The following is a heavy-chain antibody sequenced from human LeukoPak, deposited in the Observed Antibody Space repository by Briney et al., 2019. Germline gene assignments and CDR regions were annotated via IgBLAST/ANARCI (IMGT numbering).Heavy chain of an antibody. CDR1: GGTFSSYA. Sequence: ASVKVSWKASGGTFSSYAISWVRQAPGQLLQWIGGIIPIFGTANYAQKFQGRVTITTDESTSTAYMELSSLRSEDTAVYFFFIEQETEYEILTGYNNNWFDPWSQGTLVTVSS. J-gene: IGHJ5*02. CDR2: IIPIFGTA. CDR3: FIEQETEYEILTGYNNNWFDP. D-gene: IGHD3-9*01. V-gene: IGHV1-69*05.